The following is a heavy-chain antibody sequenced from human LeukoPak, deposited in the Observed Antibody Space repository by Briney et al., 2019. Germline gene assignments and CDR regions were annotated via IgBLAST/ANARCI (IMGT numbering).Heavy chain of an antibody. J-gene: IGHJ4*02. CDR2: IYTSGST. D-gene: IGHD6-13*01. CDR1: GGSISSGSYY. Sequence: TPSETLSLTCTVSGGSISSGSYYWSWIRRPAGKGLEWIGRIYTSGSTNYNPSLKSRVTISVDTSKNQFSLKLSSVTAADTAVYYCASGIADPYYFDYWGQGTLVTVSS. V-gene: IGHV4-61*02. CDR3: ASGIADPYYFDY.